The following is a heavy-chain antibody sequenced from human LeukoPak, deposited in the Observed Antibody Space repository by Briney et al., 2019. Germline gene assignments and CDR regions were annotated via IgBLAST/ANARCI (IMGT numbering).Heavy chain of an antibody. D-gene: IGHD2-8*01. J-gene: IGHJ4*02. CDR1: GGSVSGYY. V-gene: IGHV4-34*01. Sequence: SETLSLTCAVYGGSVSGYYWSWVRQPPGQGLEWIGEISLTGLTHYNPSLESRVTVSLDKSKNQLSLNLTSVTAADTAVYYCSRENGAFSPFGYWGQGTLVTVLS. CDR2: ISLTGLT. CDR3: SRENGAFSPFGY.